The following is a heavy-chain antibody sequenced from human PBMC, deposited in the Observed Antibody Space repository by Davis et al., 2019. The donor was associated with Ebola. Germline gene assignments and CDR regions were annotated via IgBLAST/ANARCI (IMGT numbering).Heavy chain of an antibody. V-gene: IGHV4-34*01. CDR1: GGSFSGYY. J-gene: IGHJ2*01. CDR3: ARRASNSSSWYFDL. D-gene: IGHD6-13*01. CDR2: INHSGST. Sequence: SETLSLTCAVYGGSFSGYYWSWIRQPPGKGLEWIGEINHSGSTNYNPSLKSRVTISVDTSKNQFSLKLSSVTAADTAVYYCARRASNSSSWYFDLWGRGTLVTVSS.